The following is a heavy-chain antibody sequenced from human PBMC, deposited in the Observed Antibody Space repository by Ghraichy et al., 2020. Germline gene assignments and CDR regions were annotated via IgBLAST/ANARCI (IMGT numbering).Heavy chain of an antibody. CDR3: ARRGRGRFLEWLSDAFDY. D-gene: IGHD3-3*01. V-gene: IGHV4-39*01. CDR1: GGSISSSSYY. CDR2: IYYSGST. Sequence: SETLSLTCTVSGGSISSSSYYWGWIRQPPGKGLEWIGSIYYSGSTYYNPSLKSRVTISVDTSKNQFSLKLSSVTAADTAVYYCARRGRGRFLEWLSDAFDYWGQGTLVTVSS. J-gene: IGHJ4*02.